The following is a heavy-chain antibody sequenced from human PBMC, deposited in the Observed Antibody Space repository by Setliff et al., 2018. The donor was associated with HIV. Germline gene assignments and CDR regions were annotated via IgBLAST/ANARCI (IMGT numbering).Heavy chain of an antibody. CDR1: GYSISSGYC. CDR2: IYHSGGT. D-gene: IGHD3-3*01. Sequence: SETLSLTCAVSGYSISSGYCWGWIRQPPGRGLEWIGNIYHSGGTHYNPSLRSRVTISVDTSKNHFSLKLSSVTAADTAVFYCARVPFTTGFDYWGQGILVTVSS. CDR3: ARVPFTTGFDY. J-gene: IGHJ4*02. V-gene: IGHV4-38-2*01.